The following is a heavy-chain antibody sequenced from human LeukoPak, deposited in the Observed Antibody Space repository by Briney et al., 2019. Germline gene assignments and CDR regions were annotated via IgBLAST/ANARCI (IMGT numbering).Heavy chain of an antibody. CDR2: IIPIFGTA. Sequence: ASVKVSCKASGGTFSSYAISWVRQAPGQGLEWMGGIIPIFGTANYAQKFQGRVTITTDESTSTAYMELSSLRSEDTAVYYCARGIFGHAPLYYYMDVWGKGTTVTVSS. CDR1: GGTFSSYA. D-gene: IGHD3-3*01. J-gene: IGHJ6*03. CDR3: ARGIFGHAPLYYYMDV. V-gene: IGHV1-69*05.